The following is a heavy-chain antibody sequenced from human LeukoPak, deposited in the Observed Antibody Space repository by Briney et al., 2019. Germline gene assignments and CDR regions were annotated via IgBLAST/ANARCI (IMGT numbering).Heavy chain of an antibody. Sequence: SETLSLTCAVSGGSISSGGYPWSWIRQPPGKGLEWIGYIYHSGSTYYNPSLKSRVTISVDRSKNQFSLKLSSVTAADTAVYYCARARDVDTAMAFDYWGQGTLVTVSS. D-gene: IGHD5-18*01. J-gene: IGHJ4*02. CDR2: IYHSGST. CDR3: ARARDVDTAMAFDY. V-gene: IGHV4-30-2*01. CDR1: GGSISSGGYP.